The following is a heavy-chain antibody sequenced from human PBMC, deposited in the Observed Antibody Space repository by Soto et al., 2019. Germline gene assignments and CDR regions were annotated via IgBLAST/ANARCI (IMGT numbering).Heavy chain of an antibody. J-gene: IGHJ6*03. CDR1: GGSFSGYY. CDR3: ARGIQLERPRYYYYYMDV. Sequence: SETLSLTCAVYGGSFSGYYWSWIRQPPGKGLEWIGEINHSGSTNYNPSLKSRVTISVDTSKNQFSLKLSSVTAADTAVYYCARGIQLERPRYYYYYMDVWGKGTTVTVSS. CDR2: INHSGST. D-gene: IGHD1-1*01. V-gene: IGHV4-34*01.